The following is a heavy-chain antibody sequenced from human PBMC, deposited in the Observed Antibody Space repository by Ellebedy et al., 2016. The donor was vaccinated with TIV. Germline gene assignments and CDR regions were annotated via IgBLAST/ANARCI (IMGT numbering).Heavy chain of an antibody. J-gene: IGHJ4*02. Sequence: AASVKVSCKASGYTFTSYYIHWVRQAPGQGLEWMGIINPGGGSTSYAQKFQGRVSMTRDTSTSTVYMELSSLRSEDTAVYYCARDQHYGSGSYYRPGYVGYWGRGTLVTVSS. CDR3: ARDQHYGSGSYYRPGYVGY. V-gene: IGHV1-46*01. CDR2: INPGGGST. D-gene: IGHD3-10*01. CDR1: GYTFTSYY.